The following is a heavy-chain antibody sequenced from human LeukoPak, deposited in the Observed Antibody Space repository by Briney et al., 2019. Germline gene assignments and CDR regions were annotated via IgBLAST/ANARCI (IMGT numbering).Heavy chain of an antibody. V-gene: IGHV4-34*01. CDR1: GGSFSGYY. D-gene: IGHD6-13*01. CDR2: INHSGST. CDR3: ARGPRPFYSSSWYVY. Sequence: PSETLSLTCAVYGGSFSGYYWSWIRQPPGKGLEWIGEINHSGSTNYNPSLKSRVTISVDTSKNQFSLKLSSVTAADTAVYYCARGPRPFYSSSWYVYWGQGTLVTVSS. J-gene: IGHJ4*02.